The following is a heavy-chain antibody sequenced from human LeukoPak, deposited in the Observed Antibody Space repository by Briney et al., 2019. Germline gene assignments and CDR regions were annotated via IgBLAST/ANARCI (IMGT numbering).Heavy chain of an antibody. J-gene: IGHJ4*02. CDR1: GGSISSGGYS. CDR2: IYNSGST. V-gene: IGHV4-30-4*07. D-gene: IGHD5/OR15-5a*01. CDR3: ARDVGLGNFDY. Sequence: SQTLSLTCAVFGGSISSGGYSYNWIRQPPGKGLEWIGYIYNSGSTSYNPSLKSRVTISVDTSKNQFSLKLSSVTAADTAVYYCARDVGLGNFDYWGQGTLVTVSS.